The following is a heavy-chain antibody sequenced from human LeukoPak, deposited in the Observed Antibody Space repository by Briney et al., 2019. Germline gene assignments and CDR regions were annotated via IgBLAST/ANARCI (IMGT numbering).Heavy chain of an antibody. CDR2: IIPIFGTA. V-gene: IGHV1-69*06. D-gene: IGHD3-10*01. CDR3: ASPRKTIYGSGSRYYYYMDV. CDR1: GGTFSSYA. J-gene: IGHJ6*03. Sequence: SVKVSCKASGGTFSSYAISWARQAPGQGLEWMGGIIPIFGTANYAQKFQGRVTITADKSTSTAYMELSSLRSEDTAVYYCASPRKTIYGSGSRYYYYMDVWGKGTTVTVSS.